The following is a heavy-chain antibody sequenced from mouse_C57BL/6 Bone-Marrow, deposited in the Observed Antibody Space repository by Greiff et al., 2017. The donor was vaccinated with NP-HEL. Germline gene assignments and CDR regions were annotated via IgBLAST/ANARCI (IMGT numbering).Heavy chain of an antibody. CDR3: ALREGGYGLYYYAMDY. CDR1: GYTFTDYY. V-gene: IGHV1-19*01. J-gene: IGHJ4*01. CDR2: INPYNGGT. D-gene: IGHD1-1*01. Sequence: EVQLQQSGPVLVKPGASVKMSCKASGYTFTDYYMNWVKQSHGKSLEWIGVINPYNGGTSYNQKFKGKATLTVDKSSSTAYMELNSLTSEDSAVYYCALREGGYGLYYYAMDYWGQGTSVTVSS.